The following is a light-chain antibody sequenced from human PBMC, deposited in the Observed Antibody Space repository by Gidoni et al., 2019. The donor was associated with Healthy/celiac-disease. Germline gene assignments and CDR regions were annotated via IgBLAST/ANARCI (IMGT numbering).Light chain of an antibody. Sequence: IQMTPSPSSLSASVGDRVTITCRASQSISSYLNWYQQKPGKAPKLLIYAASSLQSGVPSRFSGSGSGTDFTLTISSLQPEDFATYYCQQSYSTPITFXQXTRLEIK. J-gene: IGKJ5*01. CDR2: AAS. V-gene: IGKV1-39*01. CDR1: QSISSY. CDR3: QQSYSTPIT.